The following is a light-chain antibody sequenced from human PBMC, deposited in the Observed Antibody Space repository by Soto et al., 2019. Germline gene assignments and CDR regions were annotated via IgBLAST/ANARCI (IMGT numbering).Light chain of an antibody. V-gene: IGKV1-39*01. CDR3: QQTYSTPYT. Sequence: DIQMTQSPSSLSASVGDRVTITCQASQSISYYLNWYQQKPGKAPKLLIYGASSLQSGVPLRFSGSGSGTDFTLTISRLQPEDFATYYCQQTYSTPYTFGQGTNLEIK. J-gene: IGKJ2*01. CDR2: GAS. CDR1: QSISYY.